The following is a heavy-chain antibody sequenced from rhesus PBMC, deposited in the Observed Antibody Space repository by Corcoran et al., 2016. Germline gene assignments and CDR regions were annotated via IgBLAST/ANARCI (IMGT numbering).Heavy chain of an antibody. V-gene: IGHV4-127*01. CDR3: ASGSGSWSNYFDY. Sequence: QVQLQESGPGLVKPSETLSLTCAVSGSSISRGYGWSWIRPSPGTGREWIGYSGGSSGSTNNNPSLKSRVTISKYTSKNQFSLKLSSVTAADTAVYYEASGSGSWSNYFDYWGQGVLVTVSS. D-gene: IGHD6-13*01. J-gene: IGHJ4*01. CDR2: SGGSSGST. CDR1: GSSISRGYG.